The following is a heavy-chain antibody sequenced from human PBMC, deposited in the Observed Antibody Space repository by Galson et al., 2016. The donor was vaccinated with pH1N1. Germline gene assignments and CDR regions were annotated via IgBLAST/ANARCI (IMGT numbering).Heavy chain of an antibody. CDR3: ARAIAAAGSA. V-gene: IGHV3-7*01. J-gene: IGHJ3*01. D-gene: IGHD6-13*01. CDR2: INQDGSEI. CDR1: EFTINDYW. Sequence: SLRLSCAVSEFTINDYWMTWVRQAPGKGLEWVANINQDGSEIYYVDSVKGRFTISRDNAKNSLHLQMNSLRAEDTAVYYCARAIAAAGSAWGQGTLVTVSS.